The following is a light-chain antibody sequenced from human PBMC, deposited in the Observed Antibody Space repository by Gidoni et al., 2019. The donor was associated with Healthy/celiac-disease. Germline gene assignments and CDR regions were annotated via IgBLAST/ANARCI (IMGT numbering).Light chain of an antibody. V-gene: IGLV3-25*03. CDR3: QSADSSGTYEV. CDR2: TDS. J-gene: IGLJ2*01. Sequence: SYELTQPPSVSVSPGQTARITCPGDALPKQYAYWYQQKPGQAPVLVIYTDSERPSGIPERFSGSSSGTTVTLTISGVQAEDEADYYCQSADSSGTYEVFGGGTKLTVL. CDR1: ALPKQY.